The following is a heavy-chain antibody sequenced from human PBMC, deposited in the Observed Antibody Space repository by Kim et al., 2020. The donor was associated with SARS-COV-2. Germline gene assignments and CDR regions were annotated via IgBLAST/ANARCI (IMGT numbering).Heavy chain of an antibody. Sequence: TDYAAPGKGRFTISREDSKNTLYLQMNSLKTEDTAGYYCTTELELPFFDYWGQGTLVTVSS. D-gene: IGHD1-7*01. J-gene: IGHJ4*02. CDR3: TTELELPFFDY. CDR2: T. V-gene: IGHV3-15*01.